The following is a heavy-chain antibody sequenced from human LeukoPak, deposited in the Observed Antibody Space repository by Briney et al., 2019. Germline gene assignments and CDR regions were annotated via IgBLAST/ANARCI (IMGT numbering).Heavy chain of an antibody. J-gene: IGHJ4*02. CDR3: ARGIAVAEGGDY. CDR1: GFTFSSYW. Sequence: GGSLRLSCAASGFTFSSYWMHWVRQAPGKGLVWVSRINSDGSSTSYVDSVKGRFTISRDNAKNTLYLQMNSLRAEDTAVYYCARGIAVAEGGDYWGQGTLVTVSS. CDR2: INSDGSST. D-gene: IGHD6-19*01. V-gene: IGHV3-74*01.